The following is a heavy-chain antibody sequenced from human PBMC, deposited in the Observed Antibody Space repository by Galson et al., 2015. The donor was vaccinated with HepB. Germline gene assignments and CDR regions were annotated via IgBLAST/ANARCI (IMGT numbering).Heavy chain of an antibody. Sequence: SLRLSCAASGFTLSDYWMSWVRQAPRKGLEWVANIKEDGSETHYVDSVKGRFIISRDNAKNSLYLRISSLRAEDTAVYYCARERDRSSSGSLLNYWGQGTLVTVSS. D-gene: IGHD6-6*01. CDR1: GFTLSDYW. J-gene: IGHJ4*02. CDR3: ARERDRSSSGSLLNY. V-gene: IGHV3-7*03. CDR2: IKEDGSET.